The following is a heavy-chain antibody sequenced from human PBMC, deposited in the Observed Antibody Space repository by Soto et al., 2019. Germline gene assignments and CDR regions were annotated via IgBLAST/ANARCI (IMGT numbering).Heavy chain of an antibody. CDR2: IYYIGST. D-gene: IGHD2-15*01. CDR3: ARDGGGGSPPYYYYYGMDV. J-gene: IGHJ6*02. V-gene: IGHV4-31*03. CDR1: GGSISIGGYY. Sequence: PSETLSLTCTVSGGSISIGGYYWSWIRQHPGKCLEWIWYIYYIGSTYYNPSLKSRVTISVDTSKNQFSLKLSSVTAADTAVYYCARDGGGGSPPYYYYYGMDVWGQGNTVTVSS.